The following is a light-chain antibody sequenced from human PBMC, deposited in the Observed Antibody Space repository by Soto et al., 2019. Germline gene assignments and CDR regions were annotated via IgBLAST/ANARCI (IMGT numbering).Light chain of an antibody. CDR3: SSYTSSTTPDV. CDR1: SRDVGGYNY. CDR2: EVS. J-gene: IGLJ1*01. V-gene: IGLV2-14*01. Sequence: SVLIRPSSLSGSPVRSITISCTGTSRDVGGYNYVSWYQQHPGKAPKLMIYEVSNRPSGVSNRFSGSKSGNTASLTISGLQAEDEADYYCSSYTSSTTPDVFGTGPKVTVL.